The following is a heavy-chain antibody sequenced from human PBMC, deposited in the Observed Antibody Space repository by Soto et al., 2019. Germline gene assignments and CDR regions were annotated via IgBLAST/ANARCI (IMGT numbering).Heavy chain of an antibody. CDR1: GFTFSSYW. V-gene: IGHV3-7*01. CDR2: MNRDGSEK. D-gene: IGHD6-13*01. J-gene: IGHJ4*02. CDR3: GRDAGRRFDY. Sequence: ESGGGLVQPGGSLRLSCAASGFTFSSYWMTWARQAPGKGLEWVASMNRDGSEKRYVDSVEGRLTISRDNAKNSLFLQMNSLSHDDTAVYYCGRDAGRRFDYWGQGSLVTVSS.